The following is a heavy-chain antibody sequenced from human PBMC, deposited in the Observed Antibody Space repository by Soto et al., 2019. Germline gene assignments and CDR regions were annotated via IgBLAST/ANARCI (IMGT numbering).Heavy chain of an antibody. V-gene: IGHV3-33*01. CDR1: GFTFSSYG. Sequence: GGSLRLSCAASGFTFSSYGMHWVRQAPGKGLEWVAVIWYDGSNKYYADSVKGRFTISRDNSKNTLYLQMNSLRAEDTAVYYCERDRPMIRKYYGMDVWGQGTTVTVYS. CDR2: IWYDGSNK. D-gene: IGHD3-22*01. CDR3: ERDRPMIRKYYGMDV. J-gene: IGHJ6*02.